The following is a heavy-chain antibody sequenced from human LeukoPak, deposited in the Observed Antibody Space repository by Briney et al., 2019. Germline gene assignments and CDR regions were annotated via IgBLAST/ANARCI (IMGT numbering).Heavy chain of an antibody. D-gene: IGHD3-16*02. Sequence: ASVKVSCKASGYTFTGYYMHWVRQAPGQGLEWMGRINPNSGGTNYAQKFQGRVTMTRDTSISTAYMELSSLRSEDTAVYYCVTDDYVWGSYRSIDYWGQGTLVTVSS. CDR1: GYTFTGYY. CDR2: INPNSGGT. CDR3: VTDDYVWGSYRSIDY. V-gene: IGHV1-2*06. J-gene: IGHJ4*02.